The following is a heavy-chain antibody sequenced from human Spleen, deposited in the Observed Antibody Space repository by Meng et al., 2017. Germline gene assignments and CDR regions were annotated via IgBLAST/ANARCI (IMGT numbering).Heavy chain of an antibody. CDR2: INPNSGGT. V-gene: IGHV1-2*02. CDR1: GYTFTGYY. CDR3: ARDEDISAAGKLFGDY. D-gene: IGHD6-13*01. Sequence: ASVKVSCKASGYTFTGYYMHWVRQAPGQGLEWMGWINPNSGGTNYAQKFQGRVTMTGDTSISTAYMELSVLRSDDTAMYYCARDEDISAAGKLFGDYWGQGTLVTVSS. J-gene: IGHJ4*02.